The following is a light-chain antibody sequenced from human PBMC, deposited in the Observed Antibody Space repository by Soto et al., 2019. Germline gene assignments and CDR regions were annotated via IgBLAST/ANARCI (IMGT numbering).Light chain of an antibody. Sequence: QSVLTQPASVSGSPGQSITISCTGTSSDVGGYNYVSWYQQHPGKAPKFIIYDVSNRPSGVSNRFSGSKSGNTASLTISGVQAEDEADYYCSSYTTSNTRQIVFGTGTKLTVL. CDR3: SSYTTSNTRQIV. CDR2: DVS. CDR1: SSDVGGYNY. J-gene: IGLJ1*01. V-gene: IGLV2-14*01.